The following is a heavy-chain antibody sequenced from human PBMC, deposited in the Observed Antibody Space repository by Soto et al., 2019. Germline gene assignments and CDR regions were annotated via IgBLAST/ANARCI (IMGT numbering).Heavy chain of an antibody. J-gene: IGHJ5*02. CDR1: GYTFTSYG. CDR3: ARALWGLEWLFRKTPSENWFDP. V-gene: IGHV1-18*01. CDR2: ISAYNGNT. D-gene: IGHD3-3*01. Sequence: ASVKVSCKASGYTFTSYGISWVRQAPGQGLEWMGWISAYNGNTNYAQKLQGRVTMTTDTSTSTADMELRSLRSDDTAVYYCARALWGLEWLFRKTPSENWFDPWGQGTLVTVSS.